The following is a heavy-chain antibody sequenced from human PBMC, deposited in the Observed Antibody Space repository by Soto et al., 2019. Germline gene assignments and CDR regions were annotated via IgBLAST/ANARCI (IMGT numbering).Heavy chain of an antibody. V-gene: IGHV1-69*01. Sequence: SSGSAGGTVRGYFISWVVQAHGQGLEWMGGIIPIFGTANYAQKFQGRVTITADESTSTAYMELSSLRSEDTAVYYCARDWGELYYYDSSGYPQPRHYYYGMDVWGQGTTVTASS. CDR1: GGTVRGYF. CDR3: ARDWGELYYYDSSGYPQPRHYYYGMDV. CDR2: IIPIFGTA. D-gene: IGHD3-22*01. J-gene: IGHJ6*02.